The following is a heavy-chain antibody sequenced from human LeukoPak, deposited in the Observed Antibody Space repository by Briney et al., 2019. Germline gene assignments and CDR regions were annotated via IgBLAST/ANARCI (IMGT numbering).Heavy chain of an antibody. CDR2: IKSKSDDGTT. CDR3: CGTRGDL. Sequence: GGSLRLPCEASGFTFSKVWMSWVRQAPGKGLEWVGRIKSKSDDGTTDYAPPVRGRFTISRDDSKSTVYLQMDSLRSEDTAVYYCCGTRGDLWGQGTLVTVSS. V-gene: IGHV3-15*01. CDR1: GFTFSKVW. D-gene: IGHD1-14*01. J-gene: IGHJ5*02.